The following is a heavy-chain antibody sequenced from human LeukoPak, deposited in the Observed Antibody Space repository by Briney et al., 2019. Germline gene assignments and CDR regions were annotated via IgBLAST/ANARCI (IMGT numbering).Heavy chain of an antibody. CDR1: GGTFSSSA. D-gene: IGHD2-2*02. Sequence: SVKVSCKASGGTFSSSAISWVRQAPGQGLEWMGGNIPVFGTASYAQKFQGRVTIPTDESTSTAYMELSSLRSEGTAVYYCARAGTGYCSSTSCYTFDYWGQGTLVTVSS. CDR2: NIPVFGTA. CDR3: ARAGTGYCSSTSCYTFDY. V-gene: IGHV1-69*05. J-gene: IGHJ4*02.